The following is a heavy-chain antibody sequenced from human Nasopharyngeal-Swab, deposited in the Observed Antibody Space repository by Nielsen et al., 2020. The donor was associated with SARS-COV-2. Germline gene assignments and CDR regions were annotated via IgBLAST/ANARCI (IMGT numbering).Heavy chain of an antibody. CDR2: IYYSGST. Sequence: SETLSLTCPVSGGSISSYYWSWIRQPPGKGLEWIGYIYYSGSTNYNPSLKSRVTISVDTSQNQFSLKLSSVTAADTAVYYCARVWITMVRGVIIETDESKYYFDDWGQGTLVTVSP. D-gene: IGHD3-10*01. CDR1: GGSISSYY. J-gene: IGHJ4*02. V-gene: IGHV4-59*01. CDR3: ARVWITMVRGVIIETDESKYYFDD.